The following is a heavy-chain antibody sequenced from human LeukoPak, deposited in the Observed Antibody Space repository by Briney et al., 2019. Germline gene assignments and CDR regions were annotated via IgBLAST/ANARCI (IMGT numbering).Heavy chain of an antibody. J-gene: IGHJ4*02. CDR3: ARGIVLTGYASFDY. Sequence: SETLSLTCAVNGGSFRGYYWTWIRQPPGKGVEWIGEVNHNGGTNYSPSLKSRITISVDTSKNQFSLKLTSVTAADTAVYFCARGIVLTGYASFDYWGQGTPVTVSS. D-gene: IGHD2-8*02. V-gene: IGHV4-34*01. CDR1: GGSFRGYY. CDR2: VNHNGGT.